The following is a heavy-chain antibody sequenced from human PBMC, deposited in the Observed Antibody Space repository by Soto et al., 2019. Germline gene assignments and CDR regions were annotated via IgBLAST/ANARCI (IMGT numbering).Heavy chain of an antibody. CDR1: GYTFYSHS. CDR3: ARCIQQGYYYGMDV. D-gene: IGHD5-18*01. Sequence: QAQLVQSGAEVKKPGASVKVSCKASGYTFYSHSISWVRQAPGQGLEWMGRISADNGNTKYAQKFRGRVTMTTDTSTSTVYMGLRSLRSDDTAVYYCARCIQQGYYYGMDVWGQGTTVTVSS. CDR2: ISADNGNT. J-gene: IGHJ6*02. V-gene: IGHV1-18*01.